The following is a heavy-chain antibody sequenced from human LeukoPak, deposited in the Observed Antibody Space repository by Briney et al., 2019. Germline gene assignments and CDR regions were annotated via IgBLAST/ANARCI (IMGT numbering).Heavy chain of an antibody. CDR1: GFTFSSYA. Sequence: GGSLRLSCAASGFTFSSYAMHWVRQAPGKGLEWVAVISYDGSNKYYADSVKGRFTISRDNSKNTLYLQMNSLRAEDTAVYYCARDSPLMITFGGVIYPWGQGTLVTVSS. V-gene: IGHV3-30*04. CDR3: ARDSPLMITFGGVIYP. CDR2: ISYDGSNK. J-gene: IGHJ4*02. D-gene: IGHD3-16*02.